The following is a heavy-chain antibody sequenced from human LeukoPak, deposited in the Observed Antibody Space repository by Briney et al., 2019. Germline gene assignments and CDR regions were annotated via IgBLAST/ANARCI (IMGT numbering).Heavy chain of an antibody. Sequence: SETLSLTCTVSGGSISSGGYYWSWIRQHPGKGLEWIGYIYYSGSTYYNPSLKSRVTISVDTPKNQFSLKLSSVTAADTAVYYCARIISSEMATISGFYFDYWGQGTLVTVSS. CDR3: ARIISSEMATISGFYFDY. V-gene: IGHV4-31*03. D-gene: IGHD5-24*01. CDR2: IYYSGST. J-gene: IGHJ4*02. CDR1: GGSISSGGYY.